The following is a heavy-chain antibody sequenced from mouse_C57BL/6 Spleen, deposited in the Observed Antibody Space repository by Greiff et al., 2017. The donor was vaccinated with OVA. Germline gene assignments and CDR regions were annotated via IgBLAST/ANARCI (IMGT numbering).Heavy chain of an antibody. J-gene: IGHJ1*03. Sequence: VQLKESGPELVKPGASVKISCKASGYSFTDYNMNWVKQSHGKSLEWIGVINPNYGTTSYNQKFKGKATLTVAKSSSTAYMQLNSLTSEDSAVYCCARRGPYWYFDVWGTGTTVTVSS. D-gene: IGHD3-3*01. CDR1: GYSFTDYN. CDR3: ARRGPYWYFDV. CDR2: INPNYGTT. V-gene: IGHV1-39*01.